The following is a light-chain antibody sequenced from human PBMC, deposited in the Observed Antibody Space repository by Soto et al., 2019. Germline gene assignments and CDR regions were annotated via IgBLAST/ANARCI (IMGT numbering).Light chain of an antibody. CDR1: QSLVHSDGNTY. J-gene: IGKJ5*01. CDR2: KVS. Sequence: DVVMTQSPLSLPVTLGQPASISCRSSQSLVHSDGNTYLNWFQQRPGQSPRRLIYKVSNRDSGVPARFSGSGSGTEFTLTISSLQSEDFAVYFCHQYNNWPRTFGQGTRLEIK. CDR3: HQYNNWPRT. V-gene: IGKV2-30*02.